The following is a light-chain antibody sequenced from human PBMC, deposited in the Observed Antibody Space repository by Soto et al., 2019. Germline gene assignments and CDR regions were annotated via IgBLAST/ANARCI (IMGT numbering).Light chain of an antibody. CDR1: QSVGSN. Sequence: EIVMTQSPATLSVSPGERATLSCRASQSVGSNLAWYQQKPGQAPRLLIYGASTRSTGIPARFSGSGSGTESTLTISRLQAEDFASYCCQQYNHWPPDRTFGQGTKVEIK. CDR3: QQYNHWPPDRT. J-gene: IGKJ1*01. CDR2: GAS. V-gene: IGKV3-15*01.